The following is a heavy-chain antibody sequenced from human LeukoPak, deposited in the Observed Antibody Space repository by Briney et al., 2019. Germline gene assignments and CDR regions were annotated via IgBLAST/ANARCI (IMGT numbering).Heavy chain of an antibody. J-gene: IGHJ6*02. Sequence: GRSLRLSCAASGFTFSSYAMHWVRQAPGKGLEWVAVISYDGSNKYYAGSVKGRFTISRDNSKNTLYLQMNSLRAEDTAVYYCAREYSSGWSRSYYYYYYGMDVWGQGTTVTVSS. CDR1: GFTFSSYA. D-gene: IGHD6-19*01. V-gene: IGHV3-30-3*01. CDR3: AREYSSGWSRSYYYYYYGMDV. CDR2: ISYDGSNK.